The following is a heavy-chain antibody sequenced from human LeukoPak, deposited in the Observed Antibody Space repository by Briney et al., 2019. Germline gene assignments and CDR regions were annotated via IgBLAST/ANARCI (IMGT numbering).Heavy chain of an antibody. J-gene: IGHJ4*02. Sequence: ASVKVSCKASGYTFTSYAMHWVRQAPGQRLEWMGWISAYNGNTNYAQKLQGRVTMTTDTSTSTAYMELRSLRSDDTAVYYCATDALVDTAMVTCVYWGQGTLVTVSS. CDR3: ATDALVDTAMVTCVY. V-gene: IGHV1-18*01. CDR2: ISAYNGNT. CDR1: GYTFTSYA. D-gene: IGHD5-18*01.